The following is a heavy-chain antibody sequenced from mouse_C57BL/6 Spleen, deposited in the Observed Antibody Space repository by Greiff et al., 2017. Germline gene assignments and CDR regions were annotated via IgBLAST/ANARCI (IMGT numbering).Heavy chain of an antibody. CDR3: ARSYDYDGGFAY. CDR1: GFSLSTSGMG. D-gene: IGHD2-4*01. CDR2: IYWDDDK. J-gene: IGHJ3*01. Sequence: QVTLKVSGSGILQSSQTLSLTCSFFGFSLSTSGMGVSWIRQPSGKGLEWLANIYWDDDKRYNSSLKSRLTISKDISRNQVFLKITSVDTADTATYYYARSYDYDGGFAYWGQGTLVTVSA. V-gene: IGHV8-12*01.